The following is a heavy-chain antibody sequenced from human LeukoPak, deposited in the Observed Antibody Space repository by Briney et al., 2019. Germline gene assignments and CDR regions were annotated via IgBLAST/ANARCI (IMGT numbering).Heavy chain of an antibody. CDR3: ALGSAVAGIFDY. J-gene: IGHJ4*02. V-gene: IGHV4-39*01. D-gene: IGHD6-19*01. Sequence: SETLSLTCAVSGGSISSNSYYWGWIRQPPGKGLEWIGSIYYSGSTYYNPSLKSRVTISLDTSKNQFSLKLSSVTAADTAVYYCALGSAVAGIFDYWGQGTLVTVSS. CDR1: GGSISSNSYY. CDR2: IYYSGST.